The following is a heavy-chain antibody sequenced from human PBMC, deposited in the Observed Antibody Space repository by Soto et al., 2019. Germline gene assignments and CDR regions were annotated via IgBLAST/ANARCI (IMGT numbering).Heavy chain of an antibody. CDR1: GYTFTSYG. D-gene: IGHD6-19*01. Sequence: ASVKVSCKASGYTFTSYGISWVRQAPGQGLEWMGWISAYNGNTNYAQKLQGRVTMTTDTSTSTAYMELRSLRSDDTAVYYCARDREAVFTPNYYYYYGMDVWGQGTTVTVSS. V-gene: IGHV1-18*01. CDR3: ARDREAVFTPNYYYYYGMDV. CDR2: ISAYNGNT. J-gene: IGHJ6*02.